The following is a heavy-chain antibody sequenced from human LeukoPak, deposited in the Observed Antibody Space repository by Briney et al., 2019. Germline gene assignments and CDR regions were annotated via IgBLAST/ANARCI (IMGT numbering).Heavy chain of an antibody. D-gene: IGHD3-3*01. CDR3: ASPYYDFWSGYYNYYYYYGMDV. CDR1: GFTFSSYA. CDR2: ISGSGGST. J-gene: IGHJ6*02. Sequence: GGSLRLSCAASGFTFSSYAMSWVRQAPGKGLEWVSAISGSGGSTYYADSVKGRFTISRDNSKNTLYLQMNSLRAEDTAVYYCASPYYDFWSGYYNYYYYYGMDVWGQGTTVTVSS. V-gene: IGHV3-23*01.